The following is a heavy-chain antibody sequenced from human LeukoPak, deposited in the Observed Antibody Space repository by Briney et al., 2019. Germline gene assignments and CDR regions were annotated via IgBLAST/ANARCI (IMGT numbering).Heavy chain of an antibody. D-gene: IGHD2-21*02. Sequence: SETLSLTCTGSGGSISSYYWSWIRQPPGNGLEWIGYIYNSGRTNYNPSLKSRVTISVDTSKNQFSLKLSSVTAADTAVYYCARVTATYDWFDPWGQGALVTVSS. CDR2: IYNSGRT. CDR3: ARVTATYDWFDP. V-gene: IGHV4-59*01. CDR1: GGSISSYY. J-gene: IGHJ5*02.